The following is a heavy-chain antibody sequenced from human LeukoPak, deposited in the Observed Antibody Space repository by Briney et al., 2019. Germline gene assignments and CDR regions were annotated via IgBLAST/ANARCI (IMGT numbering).Heavy chain of an antibody. Sequence: GGSLRLSCAASGFTVSSNYMSWVRQAPAKGLEWVSVIYSGGSTYYADSVKGRFTISRDNAKNSLYLQMNSLRDEDTAVYFCARRGTSNFDYWGQGTLVTVSS. CDR1: GFTVSSNY. D-gene: IGHD3-16*01. J-gene: IGHJ4*02. V-gene: IGHV3-66*04. CDR2: IYSGGST. CDR3: ARRGTSNFDY.